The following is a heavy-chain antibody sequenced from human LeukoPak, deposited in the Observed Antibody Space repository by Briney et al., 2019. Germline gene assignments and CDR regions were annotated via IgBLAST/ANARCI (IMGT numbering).Heavy chain of an antibody. J-gene: IGHJ4*02. V-gene: IGHV1-3*01. CDR1: GYTFTSYA. Sequence: GASVKVSCKASGYTFTSYAMHWVRQAPGQRLEWMGWINAGIGNTKYSQKFQGRVTMTTDTSTSTAYMELRSLTSDDTAVYYCARVGAYCTSTSCLDYWGQGTLVTVSS. D-gene: IGHD2-2*01. CDR3: ARVGAYCTSTSCLDY. CDR2: INAGIGNT.